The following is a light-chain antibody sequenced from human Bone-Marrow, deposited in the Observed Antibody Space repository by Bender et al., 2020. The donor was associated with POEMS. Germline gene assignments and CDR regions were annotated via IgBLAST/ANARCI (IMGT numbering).Light chain of an antibody. Sequence: SYVLTQPPSVSVAPGKTARITCGGDKFGTKSVHWHQQKPGQAHVLVIYYDRDRPSGIPERFSGSKSGNTATLTISRVEAGDEADYYCQVWDSSIDHHVFGGGTKLTVL. J-gene: IGLJ3*02. V-gene: IGLV3-21*04. CDR1: KFGTKS. CDR2: YDR. CDR3: QVWDSSIDHHV.